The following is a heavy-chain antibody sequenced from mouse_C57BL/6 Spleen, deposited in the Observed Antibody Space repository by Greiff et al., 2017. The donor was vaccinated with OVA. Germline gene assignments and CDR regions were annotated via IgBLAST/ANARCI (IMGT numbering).Heavy chain of an antibody. CDR3: ARGYYGSSGFDY. Sequence: QVQLKQPGAELVKPGASVKLSCKASGYTFTSYWMHWVKQRPGQGLEWIGMIHPNSGSTNYNEKFKSKATLTVDKSSSTAYMQLSSLTSEDSAVYYCARGYYGSSGFDYWGQGTTLTVSS. CDR1: GYTFTSYW. D-gene: IGHD1-1*01. V-gene: IGHV1-64*01. CDR2: IHPNSGST. J-gene: IGHJ2*01.